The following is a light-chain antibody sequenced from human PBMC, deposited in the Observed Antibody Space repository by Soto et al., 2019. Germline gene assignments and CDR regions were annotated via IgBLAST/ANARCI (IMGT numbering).Light chain of an antibody. CDR1: SSHVGSDY. CDR3: AAWDDSLSGYV. V-gene: IGLV1-47*02. Sequence: QSVLTQPPSASGTPWQRVSISCPGSSSHVGSDYVYCYQQLPGTAHKHLIYSNNQRPSGVPDRFSGSKSGSSVSLAISGLWSEDEAHYYCAAWDDSLSGYVLGTGTKVTVL. J-gene: IGLJ1*01. CDR2: SNN.